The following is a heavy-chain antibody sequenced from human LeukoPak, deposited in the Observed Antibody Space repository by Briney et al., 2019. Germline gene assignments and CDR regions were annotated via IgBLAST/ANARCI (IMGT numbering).Heavy chain of an antibody. D-gene: IGHD6-19*01. CDR3: AKVYSSGWYGYFDY. V-gene: IGHV3-23*01. J-gene: IGHJ4*02. CDR2: ISGSGGST. CDR1: GFTFSSYA. Sequence: GGSLRLSCAASGFTFSSYAMSRVRQAPGKGLEWVSAISGSGGSTYYADSVKGRSTISRDNSKNTLYLQMNSLRAEDTAVYYCAKVYSSGWYGYFDYWGQGTLVTVSS.